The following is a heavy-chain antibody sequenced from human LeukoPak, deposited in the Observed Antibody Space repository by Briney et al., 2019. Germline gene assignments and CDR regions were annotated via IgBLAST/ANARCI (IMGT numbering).Heavy chain of an antibody. V-gene: IGHV3-74*03. J-gene: IGHJ6*03. Sequence: GGSLRLSCVASGFAFNNHWVHWVRQVPGKGLVWISRINTDGTNRKYADVVKGRFTISRDNAKNTVYLQMNSLRAEDTAVYYCAVATTFSVYYYYMDVWGKGTTVTVSS. CDR2: INTDGTNR. CDR3: AVATTFSVYYYYMDV. CDR1: GFAFNNHW. D-gene: IGHD5-12*01.